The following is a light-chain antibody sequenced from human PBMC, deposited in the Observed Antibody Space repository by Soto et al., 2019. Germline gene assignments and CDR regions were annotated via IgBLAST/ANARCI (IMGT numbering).Light chain of an antibody. J-gene: IGLJ1*01. Sequence: QSALTQPPSASGSPGQSVAISCTGTSSDVGGYNYVSWYQQHPGKAPKLMIYDVSKRPSGVPDRFSGSKSGNTASPTVSGLQAEDEADYYCSSYAGTHIVFGTGTKVTVL. CDR3: SSYAGTHIV. V-gene: IGLV2-8*01. CDR1: SSDVGGYNY. CDR2: DVS.